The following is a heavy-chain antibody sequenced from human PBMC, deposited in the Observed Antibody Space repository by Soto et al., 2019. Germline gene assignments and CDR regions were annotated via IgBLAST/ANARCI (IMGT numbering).Heavy chain of an antibody. CDR1: GGTFSSYA. D-gene: IGHD6-19*01. CDR3: ARGRVAATYYYYGMDV. CDR2: VIPIFGTA. V-gene: IGHV1-69*06. Sequence: GASVKVSCKASGGTFSSYAISWVRQAPGQGLEWVGGVIPIFGTANYAQKFQGRVTITADKSTSTAYMELSSLRSEDTAVYYCARGRVAATYYYYGMDVCGQVTTVTAAS. J-gene: IGHJ6*01.